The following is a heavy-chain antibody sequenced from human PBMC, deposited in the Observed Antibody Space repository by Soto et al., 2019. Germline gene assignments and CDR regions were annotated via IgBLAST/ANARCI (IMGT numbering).Heavy chain of an antibody. CDR3: ARAVAPYLGTWFDP. J-gene: IGHJ5*02. CDR1: GGSITSGNSYS. D-gene: IGHD3-16*01. CDR2: ISRSGST. V-gene: IGHV4-30-2*01. Sequence: PSETLSLTXTVSGGSITSGNSYSWSWIRQPPGKGLEWIGSISRSGSTSYNPSLKGRVTMSVDKSKNQFSLKLSSVTAADTAVYYCARAVAPYLGTWFDPWGQGTLVTVSS.